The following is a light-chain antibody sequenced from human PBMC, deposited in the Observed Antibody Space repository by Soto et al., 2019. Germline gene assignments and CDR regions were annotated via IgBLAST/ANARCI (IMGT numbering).Light chain of an antibody. J-gene: IGKJ4*01. CDR1: QSVSSY. V-gene: IGKV3-11*01. Sequence: EIVLTQSPATLSLSPGERATLSCRASQSVSSYLAWYQQKAGQAPRLLIYDASNRATGIPARFSGSGSGTDFTLTISSLEPEDFAVYYCQQRTNWPPSLTFGGGTK. CDR3: QQRTNWPPSLT. CDR2: DAS.